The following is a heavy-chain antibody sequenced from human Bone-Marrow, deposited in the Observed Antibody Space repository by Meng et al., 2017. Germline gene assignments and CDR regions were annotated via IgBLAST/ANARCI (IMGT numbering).Heavy chain of an antibody. CDR1: GFTFSSYA. CDR3: ARDPRGDISYYFDH. V-gene: IGHV3-30*01. Sequence: GESLKISCAASGFTFSSYAMSWVRQAPGKGLEWVAVISYVESNKYYADSVKGRFTISRDNSKNTLYLQMHSLRAEDTAVYYCARDPRGDISYYFDHWGQGTLVTVSS. D-gene: IGHD3-9*01. CDR2: ISYVESNK. J-gene: IGHJ4*02.